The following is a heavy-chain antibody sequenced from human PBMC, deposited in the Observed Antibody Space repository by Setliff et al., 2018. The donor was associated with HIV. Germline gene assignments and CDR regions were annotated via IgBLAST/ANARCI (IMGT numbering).Heavy chain of an antibody. Sequence: SLTCTVSGSSISYFYWNWIRQSPGKGLEWIGYISDSGSTNYNPSLKSRVTISLDTSNNQFSLKLSSVTAADTAVYYCARRMSSGSYYDYWGQGTLVTVSS. CDR3: ARRMSSGSYYDY. D-gene: IGHD1-26*01. V-gene: IGHV4-59*08. CDR1: GSSISYFY. J-gene: IGHJ4*02. CDR2: ISDSGST.